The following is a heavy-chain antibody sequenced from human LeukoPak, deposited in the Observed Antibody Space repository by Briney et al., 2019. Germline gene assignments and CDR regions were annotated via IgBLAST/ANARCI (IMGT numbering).Heavy chain of an antibody. J-gene: IGHJ4*02. CDR2: LWYDGSNK. Sequence: GGSLRISCAASGFTFSSYGRHWVRQAPAKGLARVAVLWYDGSNKYYADSVKGRFTISRDNSKNTLYLQMNSLRAEDTAVYYCAKATSHYYDSSGSFDYWGQGTLVTVSS. D-gene: IGHD3-22*01. CDR1: GFTFSSYG. V-gene: IGHV3-33*06. CDR3: AKATSHYYDSSGSFDY.